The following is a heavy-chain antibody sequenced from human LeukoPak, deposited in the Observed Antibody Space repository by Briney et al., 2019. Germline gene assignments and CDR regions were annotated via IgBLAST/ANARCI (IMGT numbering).Heavy chain of an antibody. CDR1: GFTFSSYG. V-gene: IGHV3-30*02. Sequence: GGSLRLSCAASGFTFSSYGMHWVRQAPGKGLEWVAFIRYDGSNKYYADSVKGRFTISRDNSKNTLYLQMNSLRAEDTAVYYCARASGDYYGSGRLIDYWGQGTLVTVSS. CDR2: IRYDGSNK. CDR3: ARASGDYYGSGRLIDY. D-gene: IGHD3-10*01. J-gene: IGHJ4*02.